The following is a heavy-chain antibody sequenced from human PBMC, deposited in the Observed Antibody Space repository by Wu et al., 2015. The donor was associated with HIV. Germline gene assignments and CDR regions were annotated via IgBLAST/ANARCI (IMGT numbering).Heavy chain of an antibody. V-gene: IGHV1-2*02. Sequence: QVQLVQSGAEVKKPGASVKVSCKASGYIFAGYYMEWVRQTPGQGLEWMGWIDPRSGDTNYAQKFRGRVTLTRDTSLRTAYTELSSLRSDDTAVYYCATDNGSGIFWGKGTVVTVSA. D-gene: IGHD6-25*01. J-gene: IGHJ4*02. CDR2: IDPRSGDT. CDR3: ATDNGSGIF. CDR1: GYIFAGYY.